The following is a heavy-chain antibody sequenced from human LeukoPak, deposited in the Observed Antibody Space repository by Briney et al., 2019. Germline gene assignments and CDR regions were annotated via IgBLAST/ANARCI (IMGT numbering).Heavy chain of an antibody. CDR1: GGTFSSYA. D-gene: IGHD4-23*01. CDR2: IIPILGIA. Sequence: ASVKVSCKDSGGTFSSYAISWVRQAPGQGLEWMGRIIPILGIANYAQKFQGRVTITADKSTSTAYMELSSLRSEDTAVYYCARETTVVTLNWFDPWGQGTLVTVSS. V-gene: IGHV1-69*04. J-gene: IGHJ5*02. CDR3: ARETTVVTLNWFDP.